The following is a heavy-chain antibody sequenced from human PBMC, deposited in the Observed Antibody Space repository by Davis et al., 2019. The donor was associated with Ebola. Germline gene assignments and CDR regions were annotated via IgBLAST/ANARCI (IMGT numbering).Heavy chain of an antibody. D-gene: IGHD3-22*01. Sequence: PGGSLRLSCAASGFTVSSNYMSWVRQAPGKGLEWVSVIYSGGSTYYADSVKGRFTISRDNSKNTLYLQMNSLRAEDTAVYYCARIDYDSSGYYFGVGDYWGQGTLVTVSS. V-gene: IGHV3-53*01. J-gene: IGHJ4*02. CDR1: GFTVSSNY. CDR3: ARIDYDSSGYYFGVGDY. CDR2: IYSGGST.